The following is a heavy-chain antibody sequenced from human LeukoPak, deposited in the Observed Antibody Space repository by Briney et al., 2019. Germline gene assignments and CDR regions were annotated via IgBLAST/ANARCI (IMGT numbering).Heavy chain of an antibody. Sequence: PGGSLRLSCAASGFTFSSYGMSWVRQAPGKGLEWVANIKQDGSEKYYVDSVKGRFTISRDNSKNSLYLQMNSLRAEDTAVYYCAREGEENYYDSSGYYTDYWGQGTLVTVSS. J-gene: IGHJ4*02. CDR2: IKQDGSEK. CDR3: AREGEENYYDSSGYYTDY. CDR1: GFTFSSYG. D-gene: IGHD3-22*01. V-gene: IGHV3-7*01.